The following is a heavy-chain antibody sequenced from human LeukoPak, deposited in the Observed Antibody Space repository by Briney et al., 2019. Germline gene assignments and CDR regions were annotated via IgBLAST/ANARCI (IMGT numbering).Heavy chain of an antibody. Sequence: ASVKVSCKASGYTFSSYGISWVRQAPGQGLEWMGWISAYNGNTNYAQKLQGRVTMTTDTSTSTAYMELRSLRSDDTAVYYCARDQRVEYCSGGSCYRPQSFDPWGQGTLVTVSS. D-gene: IGHD2-15*01. CDR3: ARDQRVEYCSGGSCYRPQSFDP. CDR1: GYTFSSYG. J-gene: IGHJ5*02. V-gene: IGHV1-18*01. CDR2: ISAYNGNT.